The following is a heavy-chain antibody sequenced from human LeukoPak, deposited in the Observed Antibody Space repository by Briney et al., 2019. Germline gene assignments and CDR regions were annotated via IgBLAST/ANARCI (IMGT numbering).Heavy chain of an antibody. D-gene: IGHD3-22*01. CDR1: GFTFSSYE. Sequence: PGGSLRLSCAASGFTFSSYEMNWVRQAPGKGLEWVSYISSSGDTIYYADSVNGRFTISRDGAKNSLYLQMNSLRAEDTAVYYCAREMDYYDSRPIDYWGQGTLVTVSS. V-gene: IGHV3-48*03. J-gene: IGHJ4*02. CDR3: AREMDYYDSRPIDY. CDR2: ISSSGDTI.